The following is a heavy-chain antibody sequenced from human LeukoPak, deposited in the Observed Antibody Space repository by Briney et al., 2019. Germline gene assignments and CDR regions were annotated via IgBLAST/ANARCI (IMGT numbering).Heavy chain of an antibody. CDR3: ARKYYYGSGSYYKDAFDI. Sequence: GGSLSLSCAPSGLNYSSYELNWLRQAPAKGLEWVSYMSRSGSNIYYADCVKGRFNISRDNDKNSLYLQMNSLRAEDTAVYYCARKYYYGSGSYYKDAFDIWGQGTMVTVSS. V-gene: IGHV3-48*03. D-gene: IGHD3-10*01. J-gene: IGHJ3*02. CDR2: MSRSGSNI. CDR1: GLNYSSYE.